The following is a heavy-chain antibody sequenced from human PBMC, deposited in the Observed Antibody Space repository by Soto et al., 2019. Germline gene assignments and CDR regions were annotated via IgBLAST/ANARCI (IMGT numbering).Heavy chain of an antibody. Sequence: QVQLQESGPGLVKPSETLSLTCTVSGGSISSYYWSWIRQPPGKGLEWIGYIYYSGSTNYNPSLKSRVTISVDTSKNQFSLKLSSVTAADTAVYYCARGPWFGADDYWGQGTLVTVSS. D-gene: IGHD3-10*01. CDR1: GGSISSYY. J-gene: IGHJ4*02. CDR2: IYYSGST. CDR3: ARGPWFGADDY. V-gene: IGHV4-59*01.